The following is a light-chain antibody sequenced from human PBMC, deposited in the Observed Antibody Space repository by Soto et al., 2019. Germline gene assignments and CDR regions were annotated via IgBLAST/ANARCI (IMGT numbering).Light chain of an antibody. CDR3: CSYTRTSNHYF. CDR1: RRDVGGYNY. CDR2: EVT. J-gene: IGLJ1*01. Sequence: QSVLTQPASVSGSPGQSITISCTGTRRDVGGYNYVSWYQQYPGKSPKLLIYEVTHRPSGVSNRFSGSKSGNTASLTISGLQAEDEAVYYCCSYTRTSNHYFFGSGTKVTVL. V-gene: IGLV2-14*01.